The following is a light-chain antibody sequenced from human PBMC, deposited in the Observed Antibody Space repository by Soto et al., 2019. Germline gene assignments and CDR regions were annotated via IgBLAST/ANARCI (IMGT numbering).Light chain of an antibody. J-gene: IGKJ4*01. V-gene: IGKV3-11*01. Sequence: EIVLTQSPATLSLSPGERATLSCRASQSVSSYLAWYQQKPGQAPRLLIYDASNRATGIPARFSGSGSGTDFTLTISSLEPEDFAVYYCQQRSNWPFLTFSGGTTVEIK. CDR1: QSVSSY. CDR3: QQRSNWPFLT. CDR2: DAS.